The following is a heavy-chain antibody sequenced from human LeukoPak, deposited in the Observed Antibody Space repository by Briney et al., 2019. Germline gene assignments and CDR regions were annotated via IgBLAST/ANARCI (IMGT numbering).Heavy chain of an antibody. J-gene: IGHJ4*02. CDR1: GFTFSSYT. CDR2: IISSSGNI. Sequence: GGSLRLSCAASGFTFSSYTMNWVRQAPEKGLEWVSAIISSSGNIYYAESVKGRFTISRDNAKNSLYLQMNSLRAEDTAVYYCARGAYYDILPGYYFDYWGRGTLVTVSS. D-gene: IGHD3-9*01. CDR3: ARGAYYDILPGYYFDY. V-gene: IGHV3-21*01.